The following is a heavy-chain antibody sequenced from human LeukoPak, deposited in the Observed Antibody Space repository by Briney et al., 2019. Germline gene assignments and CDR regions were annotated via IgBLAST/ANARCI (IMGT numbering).Heavy chain of an antibody. J-gene: IGHJ4*02. CDR3: AIMHGYYDGSGYWVQ. Sequence: GGSLRLSCAASGFTFSSYGMSWVRQAPGKGLEWVSFIATSGATTSYADSVKGRFTISRDNPRNTLYMQMNSLRDEDTALYYCAIMHGYYDGSGYWVQWGQGTLVTVSS. D-gene: IGHD3-22*01. CDR1: GFTFSSYG. V-gene: IGHV3-23*01. CDR2: IATSGATT.